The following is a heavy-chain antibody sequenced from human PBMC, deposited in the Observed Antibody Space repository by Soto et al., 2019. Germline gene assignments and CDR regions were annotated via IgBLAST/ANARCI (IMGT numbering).Heavy chain of an antibody. CDR3: ARDRNSDGYNQINDAFDI. D-gene: IGHD5-12*01. V-gene: IGHV1-18*01. Sequence: ASVKVSCKASGYTFTNFGISWVRQAPGQGLEWMGWISAYNGNTNYAQKFQGRVTMTTDTSTSTAYMEVRSLRFDDTAVYYCARDRNSDGYNQINDAFDIWG. CDR1: GYTFTNFG. J-gene: IGHJ3*02. CDR2: ISAYNGNT.